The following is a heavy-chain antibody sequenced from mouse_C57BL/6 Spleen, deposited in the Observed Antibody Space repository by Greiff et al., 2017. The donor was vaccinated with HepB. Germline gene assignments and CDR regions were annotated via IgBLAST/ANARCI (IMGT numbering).Heavy chain of an antibody. CDR2: IDPENGET. Sequence: EVQLQQSGAELVRPGASVKLSCTASGFNIKDDYMHWVKQRPEQGLEWIGWIDPENGETEYASKFQGKATITAATSSNTAYLQLSSLTSEDTAVYYGTTRGYDYPYYFGYGGQGTTLTVSS. CDR3: TTRGYDYPYYFGY. V-gene: IGHV14-4*01. J-gene: IGHJ2*01. D-gene: IGHD2-4*01. CDR1: GFNIKDDY.